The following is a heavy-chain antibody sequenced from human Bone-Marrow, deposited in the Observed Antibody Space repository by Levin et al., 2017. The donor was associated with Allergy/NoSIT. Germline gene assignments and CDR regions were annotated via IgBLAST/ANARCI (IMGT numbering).Heavy chain of an antibody. V-gene: IGHV3-7*01. CDR3: AKPVIGARTALDS. J-gene: IGHJ4*02. D-gene: IGHD1-26*01. CDR1: GFSFSSYW. CDR2: IKEDGSEE. Sequence: GGSLRLSCTASGFSFSSYWMSWVRQAPGKGLEWVGNIKEDGSEEQYVDSVKGRFTFSRDNAKNSLYLQMNSLTAEDTAVYYCAKPVIGARTALDSWGQGTLVTVSS.